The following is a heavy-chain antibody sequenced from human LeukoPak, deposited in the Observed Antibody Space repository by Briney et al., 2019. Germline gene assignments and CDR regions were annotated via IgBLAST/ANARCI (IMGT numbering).Heavy chain of an antibody. Sequence: ASVKVSCKASGYTFTSYDINWVRQATGQELEWMGWMNPNSGNTGYARKFQGRVTMTRNTSISTAYMELSSLRSEDTAVYYCARGRAAAAGTHVIWFDPWGRGTLVTVSS. V-gene: IGHV1-8*01. CDR3: ARGRAAAAGTHVIWFDP. D-gene: IGHD6-13*01. CDR2: MNPNSGNT. J-gene: IGHJ5*02. CDR1: GYTFTSYD.